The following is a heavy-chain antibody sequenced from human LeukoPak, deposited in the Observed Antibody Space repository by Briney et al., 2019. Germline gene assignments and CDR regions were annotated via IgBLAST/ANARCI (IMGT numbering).Heavy chain of an antibody. Sequence: PSETLSLTCAVSGFSITTDYYWAWIRQPPGQGLEWIGSISHSGNTRYNPSLKSRVTISVDTSKNQFSLKLSSVTAADTAVYYCARLPYYYGSGGSYYFDYWGQGTLVTVSS. V-gene: IGHV4-38-2*01. CDR3: ARLPYYYGSGGSYYFDY. CDR1: GFSITTDYY. J-gene: IGHJ4*02. CDR2: ISHSGNT. D-gene: IGHD3-10*01.